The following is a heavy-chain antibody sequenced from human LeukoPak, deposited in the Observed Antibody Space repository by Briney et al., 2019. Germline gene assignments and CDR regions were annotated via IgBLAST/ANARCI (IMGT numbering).Heavy chain of an antibody. CDR1: GFTFSSYS. D-gene: IGHD6-13*01. V-gene: IGHV3-21*04. J-gene: IGHJ4*02. CDR3: ARDPKYKSSSWYDGGVDY. Sequence: TGGSLRLSCAASGFTFSSYSMNWVRQAPGKGLEWVSSISSSSSYIYYADSVKGRFTISRDNAKNSLYLQMNSLRSDDTAVYYCARDPKYKSSSWYDGGVDYWGQGTLVTVSS. CDR2: ISSSSSYI.